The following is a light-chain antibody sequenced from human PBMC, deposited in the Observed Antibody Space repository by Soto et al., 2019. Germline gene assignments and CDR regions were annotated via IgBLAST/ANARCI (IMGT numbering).Light chain of an antibody. CDR2: GAS. J-gene: IGKJ3*01. CDR1: QSVSSSY. V-gene: IGKV3-20*01. Sequence: EIVLTQSPGTLSLSPGERATLSCRASQSVSSSYLAWYQQKPGQAPRLLIYGASSRATGIPDRFSGSGSGTYFTLTISRLEPEDFAVYYYQQYGSSLTFGPGTKVDIK. CDR3: QQYGSSLT.